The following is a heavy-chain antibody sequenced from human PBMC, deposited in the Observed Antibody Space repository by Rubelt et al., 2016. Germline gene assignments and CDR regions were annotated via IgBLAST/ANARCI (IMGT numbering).Heavy chain of an antibody. CDR2: ITVSSDTI. CDR3: ASAVLDY. J-gene: IGHJ4*02. CDR1: GFTFSRYS. Sequence: EVQLVESGGGLVQPGRSLRLSCAASGFTFSRYSMNWVRQAPGKGLEWVSYITVSSDTIFYADSVRGAVTIARDNAKNSRYLQMNSLRAEDTALYYCASAVLDYWGQGTLVIVSS. V-gene: IGHV3-48*01.